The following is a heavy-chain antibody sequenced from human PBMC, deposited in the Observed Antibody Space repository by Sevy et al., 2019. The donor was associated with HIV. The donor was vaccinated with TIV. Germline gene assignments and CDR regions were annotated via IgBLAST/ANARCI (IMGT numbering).Heavy chain of an antibody. D-gene: IGHD2-21*02. Sequence: SETLSLTCTVSGGSISSSSYYWGWIRQPPGKGLEWIGSIYYSGSTYYNPSLKSRVTISVDTSKNQFSLKLSSVTAADTAVYYCARRPSYCGGDCSKENCFDPWGQGTLVTVSS. CDR3: ARRPSYCGGDCSKENCFDP. CDR1: GGSISSSSYY. CDR2: IYYSGST. V-gene: IGHV4-39*01. J-gene: IGHJ5*02.